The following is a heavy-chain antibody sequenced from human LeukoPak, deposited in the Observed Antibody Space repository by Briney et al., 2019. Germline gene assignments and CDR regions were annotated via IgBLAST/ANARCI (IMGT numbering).Heavy chain of an antibody. Sequence: PGGSLRLSCAASGFTFSSYEMNWVRQAPGKGLEWVSYISSSGSTIYYADSVKGRFTISRDNSKNTLYLQMNSLRAEDTAVYYCARLYYYVAGTYSRYFDYWGQGTLVTVSS. J-gene: IGHJ4*02. CDR3: ARLYYYVAGTYSRYFDY. V-gene: IGHV3-48*03. CDR2: ISSSGSTI. CDR1: GFTFSSYE. D-gene: IGHD3-10*01.